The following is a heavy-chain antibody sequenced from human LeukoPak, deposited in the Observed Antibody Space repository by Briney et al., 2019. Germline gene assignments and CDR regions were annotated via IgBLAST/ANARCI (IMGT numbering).Heavy chain of an antibody. CDR3: ASHYSSSSFDY. Sequence: PSETLSLTCTVPGGSISSGRYYWNWIRQHPGKGLEWIGYIYYSENTYYNPSLKSRVTISVDTSKNQFSLKLNSMTAADAAMYYCASHYSSSSFDYWGQGTLVTVSS. J-gene: IGHJ4*02. D-gene: IGHD6-6*01. CDR1: GGSISSGRYY. V-gene: IGHV4-31*03. CDR2: IYYSENT.